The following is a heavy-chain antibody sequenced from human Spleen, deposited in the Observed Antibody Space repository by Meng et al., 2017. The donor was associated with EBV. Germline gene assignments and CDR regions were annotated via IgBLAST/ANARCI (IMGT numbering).Heavy chain of an antibody. CDR3: ARGISGLFDY. V-gene: IGHV1-46*01. Sequence: LVQCGVEVKTHGRYVKMSSTESVYTFPTYFTHRIREAPGQGLEWMGVVNPSGGGTTYTQKFQGRVTTTKDMSTRTVDMELSSLTSEDTAVYYCARGISGLFDYWGQGTLVTVSS. J-gene: IGHJ4*02. CDR2: VNPSGGGT. D-gene: IGHD6-25*01. CDR1: VYTFPTYF.